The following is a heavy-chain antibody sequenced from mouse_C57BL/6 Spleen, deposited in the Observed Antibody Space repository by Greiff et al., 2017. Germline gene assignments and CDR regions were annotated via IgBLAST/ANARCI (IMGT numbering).Heavy chain of an antibody. CDR2: IYPGDGDT. J-gene: IGHJ2*01. Sequence: QVHVKQSGAELVQPGASVKISCKASGYAFSSYWMNWVQQRPGKGLEWIGQIYPGDGDTNYNGKFKGKATLTADKSSSTAYMQLSSLTSEDSAVYYCARRKLTGLDYWGQGTTLTVSS. CDR1: GYAFSSYW. D-gene: IGHD4-1*01. V-gene: IGHV1-80*01. CDR3: ARRKLTGLDY.